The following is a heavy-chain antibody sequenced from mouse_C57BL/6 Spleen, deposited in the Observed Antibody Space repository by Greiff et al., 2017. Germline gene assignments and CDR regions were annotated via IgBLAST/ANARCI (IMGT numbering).Heavy chain of an antibody. J-gene: IGHJ2*01. CDR1: GYTFTSYT. CDR3: ARWVTTVVATNFDD. Sequence: VKLQESGAELARPGASVKMSCKASGYTFTSYTMPWVQQRPGKGLEWIGYINPSSGYTKYNQTIKDKATLPADKSSSTAYMQLSSLTSEDSAVYYCARWVTTVVATNFDDWGQGTTLTVSS. CDR2: INPSSGYT. V-gene: IGHV1-4*01. D-gene: IGHD1-1*01.